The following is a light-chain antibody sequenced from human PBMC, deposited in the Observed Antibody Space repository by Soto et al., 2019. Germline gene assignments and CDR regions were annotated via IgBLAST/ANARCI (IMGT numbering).Light chain of an antibody. CDR2: SNN. CDR3: AAWDDSLNGPLYV. Sequence: QSVLXQPPSASGTPGQRVTISCSGSSSNIGSNTVNWYQQLPGTAPKLLIYSNNQRPSGVPDRFSGSKSGTSASLAISGLQSEDEADYYCAAWDDSLNGPLYVFGTGTKVTVL. J-gene: IGLJ1*01. V-gene: IGLV1-44*01. CDR1: SSNIGSNT.